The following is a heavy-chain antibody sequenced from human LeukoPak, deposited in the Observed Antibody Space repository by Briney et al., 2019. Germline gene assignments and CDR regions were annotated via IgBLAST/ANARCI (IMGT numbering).Heavy chain of an antibody. Sequence: GGSLRLSCAASGFTLSHYWMSWVRQAPGKGLEWVANIKQDGSEKYYVDSVKGRFTISRDNAKNSLYLQMNSLRAGDTAVYYCARAAYSSTWYSRYFDLWGRGTLVTVSS. J-gene: IGHJ2*01. D-gene: IGHD6-13*01. CDR2: IKQDGSEK. V-gene: IGHV3-7*01. CDR1: GFTLSHYW. CDR3: ARAAYSSTWYSRYFDL.